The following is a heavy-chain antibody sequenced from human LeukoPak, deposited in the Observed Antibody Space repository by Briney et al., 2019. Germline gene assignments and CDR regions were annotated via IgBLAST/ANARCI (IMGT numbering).Heavy chain of an antibody. CDR3: AREGATFDP. D-gene: IGHD1-26*01. V-gene: IGHV4-59*01. Sequence: SETLSLTCTVSGGSISSYYWSWIRQPPGKGLEWIGYIYYSGSTNYNPSLKSRVTISVDTPKNQFSLKLSSVTAADTAVYYCAREGATFDPWGQGTLVTVSS. J-gene: IGHJ5*02. CDR2: IYYSGST. CDR1: GGSISSYY.